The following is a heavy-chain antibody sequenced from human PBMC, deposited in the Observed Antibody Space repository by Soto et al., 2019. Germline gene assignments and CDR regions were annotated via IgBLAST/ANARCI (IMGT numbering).Heavy chain of an antibody. CDR2: IIPIFGTA. Sequence: SVKLSCEASGRTFSSYAISWVRQAPEQGLEWMGGIIPIFGTANYAQKFQGRVTITADESTSTAYMELSSLRSEDTAVYYCARGGAMVRGVIPIYYYYYGMDVWGQGTTVTVSS. CDR1: GRTFSSYA. D-gene: IGHD3-10*01. J-gene: IGHJ6*02. CDR3: ARGGAMVRGVIPIYYYYYGMDV. V-gene: IGHV1-69*13.